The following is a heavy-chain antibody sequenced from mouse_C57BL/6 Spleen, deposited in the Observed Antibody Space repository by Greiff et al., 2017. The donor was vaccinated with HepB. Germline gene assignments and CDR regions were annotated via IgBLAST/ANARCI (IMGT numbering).Heavy chain of an antibody. CDR2: ISSGGSYT. Sequence: EVKLMESGGDLVKPGGSLKLSCAASGFTFSSYGMSWVRQTPDKRLEWVATISSGGSYTYYPDSVKGRFTISRDNAKNTLYLQMSSLKSEDTAMYYCASQTAQAKRGYFDYWGQGTTLTVSS. V-gene: IGHV5-6*01. D-gene: IGHD3-2*02. CDR3: ASQTAQAKRGYFDY. CDR1: GFTFSSYG. J-gene: IGHJ2*01.